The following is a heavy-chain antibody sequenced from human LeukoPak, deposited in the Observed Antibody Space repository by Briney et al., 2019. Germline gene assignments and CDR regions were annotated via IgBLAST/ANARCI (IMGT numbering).Heavy chain of an antibody. CDR2: INWNGGST. CDR1: GFTFDDYG. V-gene: IGHV3-20*01. J-gene: IGHJ5*02. D-gene: IGHD2-2*01. CDR3: ARAHYCSSTSCTSWFDP. Sequence: GGSLRLSCAASGFTFDDYGMSWVRQAPGKGLEWVSGINWNGGSTGYADSVKGRFTISRDNAKNSLYLQMNSLRAEDTALYHCARAHYCSSTSCTSWFDPWGQGTLVTVFS.